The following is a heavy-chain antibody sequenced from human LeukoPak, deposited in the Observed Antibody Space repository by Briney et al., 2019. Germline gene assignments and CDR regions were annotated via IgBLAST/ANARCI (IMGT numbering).Heavy chain of an antibody. V-gene: IGHV3-74*01. CDR3: VRDDRSYGVDY. CDR2: IKSDGTYR. CDR1: GFTLSSHW. Sequence: PGGSLRLSCAASGFTLSSHWMHWVRQAPGKGLVCVARIKSDGTYRDYGDSVRGRFTISRDNAKDTLYLQMNSLRAEDTAVYYCVRDDRSYGVDYWGQGTPVTVSS. J-gene: IGHJ4*02. D-gene: IGHD4-17*01.